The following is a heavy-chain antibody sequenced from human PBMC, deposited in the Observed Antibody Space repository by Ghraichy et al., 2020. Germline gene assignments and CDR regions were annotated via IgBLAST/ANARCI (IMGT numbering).Heavy chain of an antibody. CDR1: GGSISSFY. Sequence: SETLSLTCSVSGGSISSFYWSWIRQPPGKGLEWIGYIYYSGSTNYNPSLKSRVTISVDTSKNQFSLKLSSVTAADTAVYYCAKWTIARLGYYFDYWGQGTLVTVSS. J-gene: IGHJ4*02. D-gene: IGHD7-27*01. CDR3: AKWTIARLGYYFDY. V-gene: IGHV4-59*01. CDR2: IYYSGST.